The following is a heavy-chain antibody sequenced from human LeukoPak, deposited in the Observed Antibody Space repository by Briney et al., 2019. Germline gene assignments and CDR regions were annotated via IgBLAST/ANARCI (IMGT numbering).Heavy chain of an antibody. V-gene: IGHV3-30-3*01. CDR2: MSYYGNNK. D-gene: IGHD3-22*01. CDR1: GFTFSTYA. J-gene: IGHJ3*01. Sequence: GRSLRLSCAASGFTFSTYAMHWARQAPGKGLEWVAGMSYYGNNKFYADSVKGRFTISRDNSENTLYLQMNSLRAEDTAVYYCARPHDSRASWSAFDFSGKGTLVTVSS. CDR3: ARPHDSRASWSAFDF.